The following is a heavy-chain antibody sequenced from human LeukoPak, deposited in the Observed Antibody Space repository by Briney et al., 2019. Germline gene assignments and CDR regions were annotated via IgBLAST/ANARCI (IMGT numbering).Heavy chain of an antibody. D-gene: IGHD6-13*01. CDR1: GDTLTTYD. CDR3: AKSLPGIAAQ. CDR2: MGPNSGNT. J-gene: IGHJ4*02. Sequence: ASVKVSCKASGDTLTTYDFNWVRQAPGQGLEWMGWMGPNSGNTGYSQKFQGRVTMTRNTSINTAYMELSSLTSEDTAVYYCAKSLPGIAAQWGQGTLVIVSS. V-gene: IGHV1-8*01.